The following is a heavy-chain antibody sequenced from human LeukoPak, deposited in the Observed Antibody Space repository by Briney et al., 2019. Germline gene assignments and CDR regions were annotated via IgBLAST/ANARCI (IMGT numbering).Heavy chain of an antibody. CDR1: GFTFSSYA. J-gene: IGHJ4*02. Sequence: PGGSLRLPCAASGFTFSSYAMSWVRQAPGKGLEWVSAISGSGGSTYYADSVKGRFTISRDNSKNTLYLQMNSLRAEDTAVYYCAVGLKDIVVVPAALLLHWGQGTLVTVSS. V-gene: IGHV3-23*01. CDR2: ISGSGGST. D-gene: IGHD2-2*01. CDR3: AVGLKDIVVVPAALLLH.